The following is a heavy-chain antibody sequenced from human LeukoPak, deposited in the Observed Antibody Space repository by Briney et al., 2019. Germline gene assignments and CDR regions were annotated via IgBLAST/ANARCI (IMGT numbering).Heavy chain of an antibody. CDR3: ARGTMFPYYSDY. CDR1: GFTFSSYS. V-gene: IGHV3-21*01. J-gene: IGHJ4*02. D-gene: IGHD3-10*02. CDR2: ISSSSSYI. Sequence: GGSLRLSCAASGFTFSSYSMNWVRQAPGKGLKWVSFISSSSSYIYYADSVKGRFTISRDNAKNSLYLQMNSLRAEDTAVYYCARGTMFPYYSDYWGQGTLVTVSS.